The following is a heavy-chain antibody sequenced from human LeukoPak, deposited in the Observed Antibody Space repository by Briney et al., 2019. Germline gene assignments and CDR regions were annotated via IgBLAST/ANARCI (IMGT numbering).Heavy chain of an antibody. V-gene: IGHV1-69*05. D-gene: IGHD2-2*01. CDR2: IIPIFGTA. CDR3: ARGDCSSTSCLAY. Sequence: ASVKVSCKASGGTFSSYAISWVRQAPGQGPEWMGGIIPIFGTANYAQKFQGRVTITTDESTSTAYMELSSLRSEDTAVYYCARGDCSSTSCLAYWGQGTPVTVSS. J-gene: IGHJ4*02. CDR1: GGTFSSYA.